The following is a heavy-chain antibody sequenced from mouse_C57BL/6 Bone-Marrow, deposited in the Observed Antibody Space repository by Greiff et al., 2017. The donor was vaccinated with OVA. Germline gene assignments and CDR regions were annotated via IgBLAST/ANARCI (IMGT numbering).Heavy chain of an antibody. Sequence: VQRVESGPELVKPGASVKISCKASGYAFSSSWMNWVKQRPGKGLVWIGRIYPGDGDTNYNGKFKGKATLTADKSSSTAYMQLSSLTSEDSAVYFCAVYGNYDYWGQGTTLTVSS. CDR3: AVYGNYDY. D-gene: IGHD2-1*01. J-gene: IGHJ2*01. CDR2: IYPGDGDT. CDR1: GYAFSSSW. V-gene: IGHV1-82*01.